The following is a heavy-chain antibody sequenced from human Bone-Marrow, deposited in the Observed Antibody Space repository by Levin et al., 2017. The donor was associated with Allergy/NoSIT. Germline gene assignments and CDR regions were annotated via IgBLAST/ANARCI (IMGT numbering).Heavy chain of an antibody. CDR2: INHRGST. D-gene: IGHD2-21*02. Sequence: SETLSLTCAVHGGSFSGYYWSWIRQPPGKGLEWIGEINHRGSTKSNPSLKSRVTISVDTSKNHFSLTLTSVTAADTAVYYCATCGDDCIDVFGIWGQGTMVTVSA. J-gene: IGHJ3*02. CDR3: ATCGDDCIDVFGI. CDR1: GGSFSGYY. V-gene: IGHV4-34*01.